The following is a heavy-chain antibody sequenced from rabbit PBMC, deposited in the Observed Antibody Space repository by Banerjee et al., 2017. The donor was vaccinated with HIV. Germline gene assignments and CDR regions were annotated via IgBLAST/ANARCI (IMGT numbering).Heavy chain of an antibody. CDR1: GFSFSSSYW. CDR2: IYAGSGST. Sequence: QEQLEESGGDLVKPEGSLTLTCTASGFSFSSSYWIWWVRQAPGKGLEWIACIYAGSGSTYYASWAKGRFTISKTSSTTVTLQMTSLTAADTATYFCARKRAGGAGDLWGPGTLV. D-gene: IGHD4-2*01. CDR3: ARKRAGGAGDL. J-gene: IGHJ4*01. V-gene: IGHV1S45*01.